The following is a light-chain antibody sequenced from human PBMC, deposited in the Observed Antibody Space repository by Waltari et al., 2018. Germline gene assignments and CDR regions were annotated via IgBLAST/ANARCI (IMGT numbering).Light chain of an antibody. CDR3: AAWDDSLRSPI. CDR2: RNN. J-gene: IGLJ2*01. Sequence: QSVLAQPPSASGTPGQRVTLPCAGTSSTLRRNYVYWYQQFPGTAPKVLIYRNNERPSGVPDRFSGSKSGTSASLAISGLRSEDEADYYCAAWDDSLRSPIFGGGTKLTVL. CDR1: SSTLRRNY. V-gene: IGLV1-47*01.